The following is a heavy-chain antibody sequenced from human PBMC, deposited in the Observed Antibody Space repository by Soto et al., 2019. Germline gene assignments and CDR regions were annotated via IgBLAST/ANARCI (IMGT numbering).Heavy chain of an antibody. CDR3: AREIGVVAANDAFDI. V-gene: IGHV3-30*01. CDR2: ISYDGSNK. D-gene: IGHD2-15*01. Sequence: GGSLRLSSAASGFTFSICAMLMVRQALGKGLECVAVISYDGSNKYYADSVKGRFTISRDNSKNTLYLQMNSLRAEDTAVYYCAREIGVVAANDAFDIWGQGTMVTVSS. CDR1: GFTFSICA. J-gene: IGHJ3*02.